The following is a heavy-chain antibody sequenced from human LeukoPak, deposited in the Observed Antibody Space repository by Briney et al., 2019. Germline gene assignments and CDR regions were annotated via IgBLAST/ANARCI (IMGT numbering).Heavy chain of an antibody. Sequence: ASVKVSCKASGYTFTSYDINWVRQATGQGLEWMGWINPNSGGTNYAQKFQGRVTMTRDTSISTAYMELSRLRSDDTAVYYCARAWVGDIVVVPAANWFDPWGQGTLVTVSS. CDR2: INPNSGGT. J-gene: IGHJ5*02. CDR1: GYTFTSYD. D-gene: IGHD2-2*01. CDR3: ARAWVGDIVVVPAANWFDP. V-gene: IGHV1-2*02.